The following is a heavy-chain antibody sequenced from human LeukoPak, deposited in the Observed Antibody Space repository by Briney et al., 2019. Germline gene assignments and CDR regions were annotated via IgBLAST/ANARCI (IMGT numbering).Heavy chain of an antibody. V-gene: IGHV3-21*04. J-gene: IGHJ5*02. CDR3: ARGRYYGPYWFDP. Sequence: GGSLRLSCAASGFTFSSYSMNWVRQAPGKGLEWVSSISSSSSYIYYADSVKGRFTISRDNAKNSLYLQMNSLRAEDTAVYYCARGRYYGPYWFDPWGQGTLVTVSS. CDR2: ISSSSSYI. D-gene: IGHD3-10*01. CDR1: GFTFSSYS.